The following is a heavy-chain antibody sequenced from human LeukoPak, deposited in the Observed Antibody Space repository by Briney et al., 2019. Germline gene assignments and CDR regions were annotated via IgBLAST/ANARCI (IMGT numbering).Heavy chain of an antibody. Sequence: PSETLSLTCTVSGGSISSYYWSWIRQPPGKGLEWIGYIYYSGSTNYNPSLKSRVTISVDTSKNQVSLKLSSVTAADTAVYYCAGGGNYDILTGYQGYWGQGTLVTVSS. V-gene: IGHV4-59*01. D-gene: IGHD3-9*01. CDR1: GGSISSYY. CDR3: AGGGNYDILTGYQGY. CDR2: IYYSGST. J-gene: IGHJ4*02.